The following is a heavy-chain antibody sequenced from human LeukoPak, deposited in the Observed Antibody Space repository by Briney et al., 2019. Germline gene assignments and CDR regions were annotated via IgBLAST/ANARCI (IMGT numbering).Heavy chain of an antibody. Sequence: GRCLRLSCAASGFTFSSSGISSVSHAAGDWREWVSSISGSGGSTYYAASVKGRFTISRDNSKKTLYLQMNSLRAEDTAVYYCAKEMYYYGSGSYSQVDYWGQGTLVTVSS. D-gene: IGHD3-10*01. CDR1: GFTFSSSG. CDR2: ISGSGGST. CDR3: AKEMYYYGSGSYSQVDY. V-gene: IGHV3-23*01. J-gene: IGHJ4*02.